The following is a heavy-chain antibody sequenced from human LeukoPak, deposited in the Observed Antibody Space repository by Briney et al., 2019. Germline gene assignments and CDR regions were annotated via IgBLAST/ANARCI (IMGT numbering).Heavy chain of an antibody. CDR2: ISSGGST. CDR1: GFTVSSDY. Sequence: PGGSLRLSGAASGFTVSSDYMGWVRQAPEKGLEWVSLISSGGSTYYADSLKGRFTISRDNSKNTLYLQMNSLRAEDTAVYYCGRVGDGYNDNYWGQGTLVTVSS. CDR3: GRVGDGYNDNY. J-gene: IGHJ4*02. D-gene: IGHD5-24*01. V-gene: IGHV3-66*01.